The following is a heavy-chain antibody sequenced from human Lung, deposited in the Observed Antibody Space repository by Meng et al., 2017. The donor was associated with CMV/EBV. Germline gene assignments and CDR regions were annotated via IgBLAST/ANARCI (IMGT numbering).Heavy chain of an antibody. D-gene: IGHD4-23*01. Sequence: GGSLRLXCAASGFTFSSYAMHWVRQAPGKGLEWVSSISSSSSYIYYADSVKGRFTISRDNAKNSLYLQMNSLRAEDTAVYYCARDYYGSTDNYWGQGALVTVSS. CDR1: GFTFSSYA. CDR2: ISSSSSYI. CDR3: ARDYYGSTDNY. J-gene: IGHJ4*02. V-gene: IGHV3-21*01.